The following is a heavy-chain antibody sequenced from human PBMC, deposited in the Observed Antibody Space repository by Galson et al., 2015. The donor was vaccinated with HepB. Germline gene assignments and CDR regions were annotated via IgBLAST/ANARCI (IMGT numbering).Heavy chain of an antibody. J-gene: IGHJ4*02. CDR1: GFTFRNYA. CDR2: ITPSGDNT. V-gene: IGHV3-23*01. Sequence: SLRLSCAASGFTFRNYAMSWVRQAPGKGLEWVSAITPSGDNTYSADSVKGRFTISRDNSKNTLFLQKTGLTADDTAIYYCAKVFPEKTDGWYRQALYYFDSWGKGTRVTVSS. CDR3: AKVFPEKTDGWYRQALYYFDS. D-gene: IGHD6-19*01.